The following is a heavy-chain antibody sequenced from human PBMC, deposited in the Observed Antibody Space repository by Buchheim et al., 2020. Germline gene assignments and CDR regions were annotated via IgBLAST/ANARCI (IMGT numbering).Heavy chain of an antibody. CDR2: ISYDGSNK. V-gene: IGHV3-30*18. D-gene: IGHD5-24*01. CDR3: AKGTATIKGYFDL. Sequence: QVQLVESGGGVVQPGRSLRLSCAASGFTFSSYGMHWVRQAPGKGLEWVVVISYDGSNKYYADSVKGRFTISRDNSKNTLYLQMNSLRAEDTAVYYCAKGTATIKGYFDLWAVAP. CDR1: GFTFSSYG. J-gene: IGHJ2*01.